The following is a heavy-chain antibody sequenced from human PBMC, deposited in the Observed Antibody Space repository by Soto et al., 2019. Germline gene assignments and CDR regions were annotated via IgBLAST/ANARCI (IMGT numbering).Heavy chain of an antibody. Sequence: PGGSLRLSCTASGFTFGDYAMSWFRQAPGKGLEWVSFIRSRAYGGTTEDAASVKGRFTISRDNSKNTLYLQMNSLRAEDTAVYYCARDLAGTPGYYYYYYGMDVWGQGTTVTVSS. V-gene: IGHV3-49*03. CDR3: ARDLAGTPGYYYYYYGMDV. J-gene: IGHJ6*02. CDR1: GFTFGDYA. D-gene: IGHD1-1*01. CDR2: IRSRAYGGTT.